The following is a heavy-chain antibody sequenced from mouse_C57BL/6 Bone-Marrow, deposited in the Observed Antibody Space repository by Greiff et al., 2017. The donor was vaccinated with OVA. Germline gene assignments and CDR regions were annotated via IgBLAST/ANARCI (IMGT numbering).Heavy chain of an antibody. CDR1: GYTFTDYY. Sequence: EVQLQQSGPELVKPGASVKISCKASGYTFTDYYMNWVKQSHGKSLEWIGDINPNNGGTSYNQKFKGKATLTVDKSSSTAYMELRSLTSEDSAVYYGARGYYYGSSPRFDVWGTGTTVTVSS. J-gene: IGHJ1*03. D-gene: IGHD1-1*01. V-gene: IGHV1-26*01. CDR2: INPNNGGT. CDR3: ARGYYYGSSPRFDV.